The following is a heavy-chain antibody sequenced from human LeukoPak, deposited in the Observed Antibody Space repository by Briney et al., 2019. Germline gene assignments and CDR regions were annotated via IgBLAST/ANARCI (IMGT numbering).Heavy chain of an antibody. Sequence: GGSLRLSCAASGFTFSNYWMSWVRQAPGKGLEWVANIKQDGSEKYYVDSVKGRFTISRDNAENSLYLQRNSLSNEDTAVYYCASTQTFDYWGQGTLVTVSS. CDR2: IKQDGSEK. CDR3: ASTQTFDY. V-gene: IGHV3-7*01. CDR1: GFTFSNYW. J-gene: IGHJ4*02.